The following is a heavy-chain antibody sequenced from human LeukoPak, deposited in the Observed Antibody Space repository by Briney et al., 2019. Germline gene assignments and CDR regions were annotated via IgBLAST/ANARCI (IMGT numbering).Heavy chain of an antibody. CDR3: ARDPRITGTTAYYFDY. CDR2: INTYNGHT. CDR1: GYSFSSYG. J-gene: IGHJ4*02. Sequence: GASVKVSCTASGYSFSSYGFSWVRQAPGQGLEWMGWINTYNGHTNYTQTLQGRVTMTTGTSTSTAYMELRNLRPDDTAVYFCARDPRITGTTAYYFDYWGQGTLVTVSS. V-gene: IGHV1-18*01. D-gene: IGHD1-7*01.